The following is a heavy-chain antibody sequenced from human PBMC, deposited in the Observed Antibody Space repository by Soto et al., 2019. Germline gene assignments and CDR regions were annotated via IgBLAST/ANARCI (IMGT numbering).Heavy chain of an antibody. D-gene: IGHD6-13*01. V-gene: IGHV5-51*01. Sequence: GESMKNSRKGSWDSFTSYWIGWVRQINGKGLEWMGIIYPGDSDTRYSPSFQGQVTISADKSISTAYLQWSSLKASDTAMYYCARPSGSIAAAGTNAFDIWGQGTMVTVS. CDR3: ARPSGSIAAAGTNAFDI. CDR1: WDSFTSYW. J-gene: IGHJ3*02. CDR2: IYPGDSDT.